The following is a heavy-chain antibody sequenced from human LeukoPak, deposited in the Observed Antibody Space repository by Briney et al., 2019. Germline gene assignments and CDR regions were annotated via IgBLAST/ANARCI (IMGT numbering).Heavy chain of an antibody. V-gene: IGHV4-59*08. CDR1: GGSISSYY. D-gene: IGHD2-21*01. CDR3: ARVVAHLISKYYYFDY. Sequence: PSETLSLTCTVSGGSISSYYWSWIRQPPGKGLEWIGYIYYSGSTNYNPSLKSRVTISVDTSKNQFSLKLSSVTAADTAVYYCARVVAHLISKYYYFDYWGQGTLVTVSS. J-gene: IGHJ4*02. CDR2: IYYSGST.